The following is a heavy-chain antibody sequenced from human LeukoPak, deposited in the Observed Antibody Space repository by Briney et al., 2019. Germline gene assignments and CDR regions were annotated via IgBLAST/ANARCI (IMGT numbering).Heavy chain of an antibody. CDR2: ILYSGST. CDR3: VRRVAGSGYRDS. V-gene: IGHV4-39*01. CDR1: VGSISSSRHY. J-gene: IGHJ4*02. D-gene: IGHD3-22*01. Sequence: SETLSLTCTVSVGSISSSRHYWGWIRQPPGKGLEWIGNILYSGSTNYNPSLKSRVTISVDTSKNQFSLKLSSVTAADTADYYCVRRVAGSGYRDSWGQGTLVTVPS.